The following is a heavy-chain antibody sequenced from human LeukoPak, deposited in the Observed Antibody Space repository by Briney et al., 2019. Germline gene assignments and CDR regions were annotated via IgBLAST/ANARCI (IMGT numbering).Heavy chain of an antibody. J-gene: IGHJ4*02. V-gene: IGHV4-61*02. D-gene: IGHD1-26*01. CDR3: ARDLGVNDY. Sequence: SETLSLTCTVAGGSISSGSYYWSWIRQPAGKGLEWIGRIYTSGSTNYNPSLKSRVTISVDTSKNQFSLKLSSVTAADTAVYYCARDLGVNDYWGQGTLVTVSS. CDR2: IYTSGST. CDR1: GGSISSGSYY.